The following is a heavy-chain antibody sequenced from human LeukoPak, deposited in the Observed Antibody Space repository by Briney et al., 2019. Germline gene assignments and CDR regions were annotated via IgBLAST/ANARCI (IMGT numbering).Heavy chain of an antibody. Sequence: SETLSLTCTVSGGSISSYYWSWIRQPPGKGLEWIGYIYYSGSTNYNPSLKSRVTISVDTSKNQFSLKLSSVTAADTAVYYCASFGIAAARYGMDVWGQGTTVTVSS. CDR3: ASFGIAAARYGMDV. J-gene: IGHJ6*02. CDR1: GGSISSYY. V-gene: IGHV4-59*01. CDR2: IYYSGST. D-gene: IGHD6-13*01.